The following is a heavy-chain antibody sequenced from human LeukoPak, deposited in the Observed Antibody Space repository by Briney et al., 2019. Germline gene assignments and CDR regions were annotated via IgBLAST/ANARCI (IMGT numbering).Heavy chain of an antibody. D-gene: IGHD6-19*01. V-gene: IGHV3-15*01. CDR1: GFTFSNAW. CDR2: IKSNTDGGTT. CDR3: ATQTLGGLRTGWYDRGGDY. J-gene: IGHJ4*02. Sequence: SGGSLRLSCAASGFTFSNAWMTWVRQAPGKGLEWVGHIKSNTDGGTTEYAAPVKGRFTISREDSENTLYLQMNGLKTEDTAVYYCATQTLGGLRTGWYDRGGDYWGQGTLVTVSS.